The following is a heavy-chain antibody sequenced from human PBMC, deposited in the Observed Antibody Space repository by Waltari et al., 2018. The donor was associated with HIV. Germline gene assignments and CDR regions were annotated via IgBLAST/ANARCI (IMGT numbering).Heavy chain of an antibody. J-gene: IGHJ6*02. CDR2: ISSSGSTI. Sequence: EVQLVESGGGLVQPGGSLRLSCAASGFTFSSYEMNWVRQAPGKGLEWVSYISSSGSTIYYADSVKSRFTISRDNAKNSLYLQMNSLRAEDTAVYYCARDERYCSSTSCSNYGMDVWGQGTTVTVSS. D-gene: IGHD2-2*01. V-gene: IGHV3-48*03. CDR1: GFTFSSYE. CDR3: ARDERYCSSTSCSNYGMDV.